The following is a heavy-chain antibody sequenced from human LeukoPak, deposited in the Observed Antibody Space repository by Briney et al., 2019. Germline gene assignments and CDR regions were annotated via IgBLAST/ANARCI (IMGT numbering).Heavy chain of an antibody. CDR3: ARNLWFGESSDAFYI. J-gene: IGHJ3*02. Sequence: PSETLSLTCTVSGGSIDTYYWNWIRQPPGKGLEWIGYVFHTGSTNYNPSLKSRVTISVDTSKNQFSLKLSSVTAADTAVYYCARNLWFGESSDAFYIWGQGTMVTVSS. D-gene: IGHD3-10*01. V-gene: IGHV4-59*01. CDR1: GGSIDTYY. CDR2: VFHTGST.